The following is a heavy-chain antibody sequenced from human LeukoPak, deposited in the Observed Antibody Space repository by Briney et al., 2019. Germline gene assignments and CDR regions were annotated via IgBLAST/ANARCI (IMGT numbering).Heavy chain of an antibody. J-gene: IGHJ4*02. V-gene: IGHV1-2*02. CDR1: GYTFTGYY. D-gene: IGHD6-13*01. Sequence: ASVKVSCKASGYTFTGYYMHWVRQAPGQGLEWMGWINPNSGGTNYAQKFQGRVTMTRDTSISTAYMELSRLRSDDTAVYYCARHGSSWYGYFDYWGQGTLVTVSS. CDR2: INPNSGGT. CDR3: ARHGSSWYGYFDY.